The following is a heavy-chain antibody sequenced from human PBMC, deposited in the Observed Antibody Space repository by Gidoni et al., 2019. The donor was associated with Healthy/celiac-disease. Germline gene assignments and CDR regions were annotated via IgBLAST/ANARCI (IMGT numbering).Heavy chain of an antibody. J-gene: IGHJ3*02. Sequence: EVQLVQSVAEVNTPGESLKISCKGSGYSFPSYWIGWVRLMPRKGLVWMGIIYPGDSETRDRQSFKGQVTISADKSISTAYLQWSSLKASDTAMDYCARGRYCSGGSCYTDAFDIWGQGTMVTVSS. V-gene: IGHV5-51*01. D-gene: IGHD2-15*01. CDR2: IYPGDSET. CDR3: ARGRYCSGGSCYTDAFDI. CDR1: GYSFPSYW.